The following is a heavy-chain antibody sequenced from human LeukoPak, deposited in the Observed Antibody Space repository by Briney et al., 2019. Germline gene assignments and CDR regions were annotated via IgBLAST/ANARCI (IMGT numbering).Heavy chain of an antibody. Sequence: PGGSLRLSCAASGFTFSSYGMHWVRQAPGKGLEWVAFIRYDGSNKYYADSVKGRFTISRDNSKNTLYLQMNSLRAEDTAVYYCAKDGSSSTRAFDIWGQGTMVTVSS. D-gene: IGHD2-2*01. V-gene: IGHV3-30*02. J-gene: IGHJ3*02. CDR3: AKDGSSSTRAFDI. CDR2: IRYDGSNK. CDR1: GFTFSSYG.